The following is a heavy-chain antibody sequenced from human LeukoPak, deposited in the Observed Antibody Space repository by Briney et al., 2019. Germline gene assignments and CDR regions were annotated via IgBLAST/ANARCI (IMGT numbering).Heavy chain of an antibody. V-gene: IGHV4-34*01. CDR1: GGSLSNYY. CDR3: AGWNGLYDSSGYYYFVYYFDY. Sequence: PSETLSLTCAVYGGSLSNYYWIWIRQPPGKGLEWIGEINHSGRTHYNPSLKSRVTISIDTSKNQFSLKLSSVTAADTAVYYCAGWNGLYDSSGYYYFVYYFDYWGQGTLVTVSS. CDR2: INHSGRT. D-gene: IGHD3-22*01. J-gene: IGHJ4*02.